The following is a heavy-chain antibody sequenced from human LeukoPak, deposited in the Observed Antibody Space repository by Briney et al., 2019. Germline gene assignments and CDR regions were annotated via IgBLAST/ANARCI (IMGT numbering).Heavy chain of an antibody. D-gene: IGHD2-2*02. J-gene: IGHJ3*02. CDR3: ARETYCSSITCYNVVDAFDI. Sequence: TSETLSLTCTVSGGSISSYYWSWIRQPPGKGLEWIGYIYYSGSTNYNPSLKSRVTISVDTSKNQFSLKLSSVTAADTAVYYCARETYCSSITCYNVVDAFDIWGQGTMVTVSS. CDR1: GGSISSYY. V-gene: IGHV4-59*01. CDR2: IYYSGST.